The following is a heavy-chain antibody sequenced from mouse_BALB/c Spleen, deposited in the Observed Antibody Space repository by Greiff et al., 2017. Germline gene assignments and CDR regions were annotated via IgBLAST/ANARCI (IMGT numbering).Heavy chain of an antibody. Sequence: QVHVKQSGAELAKPGASVKMSCKASGYTFTSYWMHWVKQRPGQGLEWIGYINPSTGYTEYNQKFKDKATLTADKSSSTAYMQLSSLTSEDSAVYYCARNYRYDAGAWCAYWGQGTLVTVSA. CDR2: INPSTGYT. CDR3: ARNYRYDAGAWCAY. D-gene: IGHD2-14*01. CDR1: GYTFTSYW. J-gene: IGHJ3*01. V-gene: IGHV1-7*01.